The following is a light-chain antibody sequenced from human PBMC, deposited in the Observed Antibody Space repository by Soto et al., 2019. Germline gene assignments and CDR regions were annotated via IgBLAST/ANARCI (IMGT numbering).Light chain of an antibody. CDR1: QSVSSY. V-gene: IGKV3-11*01. CDR3: QQRSNWPPIT. Sequence: EIVLTQSPATLSLSPGERATLSCRASQSVSSYLAWYQQKPGQAPRLLIYDASNRATGIPAGFSGSGSGTDFTLTISSLEPEDFAVYYCQQRSNWPPITFGQGTRLEIK. J-gene: IGKJ5*01. CDR2: DAS.